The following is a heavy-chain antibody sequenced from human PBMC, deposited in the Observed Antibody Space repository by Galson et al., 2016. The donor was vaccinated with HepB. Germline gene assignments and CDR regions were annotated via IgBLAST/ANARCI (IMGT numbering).Heavy chain of an antibody. CDR2: TSYDGRNK. Sequence: SLRLSCAASGFNFGSFAMHWVRQAPGKGLEWVAFTSYDGRNKKYGDSVKGRFTISRDNSKNTLYLQMNSLRSEDTAVYFCARVSRGLGGLFEFWGQGALVTVSS. CDR3: ARVSRGLGGLFEF. CDR1: GFNFGSFA. J-gene: IGHJ4*02. V-gene: IGHV3-30*04. D-gene: IGHD2-15*01.